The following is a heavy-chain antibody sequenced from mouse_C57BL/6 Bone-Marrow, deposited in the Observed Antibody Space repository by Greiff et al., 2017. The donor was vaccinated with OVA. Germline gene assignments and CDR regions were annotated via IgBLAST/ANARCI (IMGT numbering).Heavy chain of an antibody. CDR3: ARREAWYFDV. CDR1: GFTFSDYG. Sequence: EVHLVESGGGLVKPGGSLKLSCAASGFTFSDYGMHWVRQAPEKGLEWVAYISSGSSTIYYADTVKGRFTISRDNAKNTLFLQMTSLRSEDTAMYYCARREAWYFDVWGTGTTVTVSS. V-gene: IGHV5-17*01. CDR2: ISSGSSTI. J-gene: IGHJ1*03.